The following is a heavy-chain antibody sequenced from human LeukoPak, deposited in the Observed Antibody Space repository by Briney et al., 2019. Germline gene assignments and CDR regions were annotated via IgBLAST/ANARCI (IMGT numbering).Heavy chain of an antibody. CDR1: GIRISDHW. Sequence: PWGSLRLSCAVSGIRISDHWMHWVRQAPGKGLVWVSRINSDGSSTSYADSVKGRFTISRDNAKNTLYLQMNSLRAEDTAVYYCAMLTTDYWGQGTLVTVSS. J-gene: IGHJ4*02. D-gene: IGHD3-16*01. CDR2: INSDGSST. CDR3: AMLTTDY. V-gene: IGHV3-74*01.